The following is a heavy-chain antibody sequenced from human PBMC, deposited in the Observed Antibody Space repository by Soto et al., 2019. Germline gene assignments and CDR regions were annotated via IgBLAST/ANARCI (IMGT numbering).Heavy chain of an antibody. CDR2: IYPGDSDT. Sequence: GESLKISCKGSGYSFTSYWIGWVRQMPGKGLELMGIIYPGDSDTRYSPSFQGQVTISADKSISTAYLQWSSLKASDTAMYYCARLIAARRSSSWSHYYYYYGMDVWGQGTTVTVSS. J-gene: IGHJ6*02. CDR3: ARLIAARRSSSWSHYYYYYGMDV. D-gene: IGHD6-13*01. V-gene: IGHV5-51*01. CDR1: GYSFTSYW.